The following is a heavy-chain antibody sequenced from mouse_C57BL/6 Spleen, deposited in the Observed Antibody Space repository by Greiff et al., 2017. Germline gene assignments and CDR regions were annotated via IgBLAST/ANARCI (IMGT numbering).Heavy chain of an antibody. J-gene: IGHJ3*01. CDR1: GYTFTSYW. Sequence: QVQLQQPGAELVKPGASVKLSCKASGYTFTSYWMQWVKQRPGQGLEWIGEIDPSDSYTNYNQKFNGKATLTVDTSSSTAYMQLSSLTSEDSAVYYCARYYYGSSPSWFADWGQGTLVTVSA. V-gene: IGHV1-50*01. CDR3: ARYYYGSSPSWFAD. CDR2: IDPSDSYT. D-gene: IGHD1-1*01.